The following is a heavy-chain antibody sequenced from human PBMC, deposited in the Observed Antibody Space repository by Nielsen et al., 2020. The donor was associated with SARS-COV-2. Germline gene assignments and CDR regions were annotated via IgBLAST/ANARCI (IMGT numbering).Heavy chain of an antibody. D-gene: IGHD3-3*01. J-gene: IGHJ4*02. V-gene: IGHV4-34*01. CDR2: INHSGST. Sequence: WIRQPPGKGLEWIGEINHSGSTNYNPSLKSRVTISVDTSKNQFSLKLSSVTAADTAVYYCASALSDDLYDYWGQGTLVTVSS. CDR3: ASALSDDLYDY.